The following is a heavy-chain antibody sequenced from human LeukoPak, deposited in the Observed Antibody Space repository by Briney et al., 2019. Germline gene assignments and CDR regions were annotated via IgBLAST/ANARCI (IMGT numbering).Heavy chain of an antibody. J-gene: IGHJ4*02. CDR2: INPNSGGT. Sequence: ASVKVSCKASGYAFTGYYMHWVRQAPGQGLEWMGWINPNSGGTNYAQKFQGRVTMTRDTSISTAYMELSRLRSDDTAVYYCAREDIVVVVAANFDYWGQGTLVTVSS. CDR1: GYAFTGYY. V-gene: IGHV1-2*02. CDR3: AREDIVVVVAANFDY. D-gene: IGHD2-15*01.